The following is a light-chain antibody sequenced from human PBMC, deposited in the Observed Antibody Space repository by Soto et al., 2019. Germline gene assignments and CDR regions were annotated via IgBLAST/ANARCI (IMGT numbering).Light chain of an antibody. CDR2: GAS. CDR1: QSVSNNY. J-gene: IGKJ1*01. CDR3: QQYGSSLTWT. V-gene: IGKV3-20*01. Sequence: EIVLTQSPGTLSLSPGERSTRACRASQSVSNNYLAWYQQKPGQAPRLLIYGASSRATGIPDRFSGSGSGTDFTLTISRLEPEDFAVYYCQQYGSSLTWTFGQGTKVDNK.